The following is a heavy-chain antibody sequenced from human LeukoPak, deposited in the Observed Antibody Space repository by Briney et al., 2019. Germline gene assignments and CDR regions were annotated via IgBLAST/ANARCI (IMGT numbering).Heavy chain of an antibody. D-gene: IGHD6-13*01. Sequence: GWSLRLSCAASGFTISSHSMNWLRQAPGKGLEWVSSINSSSSYIYYTDSVKCRFNISRDNAKNSLYLQMNSLRAEDMALYYCARAAAGTGVDYYYYYYMDVWGKGTTVTVSS. J-gene: IGHJ6*03. CDR3: ARAAAGTGVDYYYYYYMDV. CDR2: INSSSSYI. CDR1: GFTISSHS. V-gene: IGHV3-21*04.